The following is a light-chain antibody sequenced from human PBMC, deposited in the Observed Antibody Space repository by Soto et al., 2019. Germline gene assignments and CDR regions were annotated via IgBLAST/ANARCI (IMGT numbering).Light chain of an antibody. CDR1: QGIRND. J-gene: IGKJ1*01. Sequence: AIQMTQSPSSLSASVGDRVTITCRASQGIRNDLGWYQQKPGKAPKLLIYAASSLQSGVPSRFSGSGSGTDFTLTISSLQPEDFATYYCQESYGTPPTFGQGTKVDIK. CDR2: AAS. CDR3: QESYGTPPT. V-gene: IGKV1-6*01.